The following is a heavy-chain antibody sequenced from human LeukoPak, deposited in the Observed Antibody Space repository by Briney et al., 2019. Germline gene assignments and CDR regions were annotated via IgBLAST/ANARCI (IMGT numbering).Heavy chain of an antibody. Sequence: GGSLRLSCAASGFTFSSYSMNWVRQAPRKRLEWVSSISSSSSYIYYADSVKGRFTISRDNAKNSLYLQMNSLRAEDTAVYYCARDLWYSSSRGVPGYYGMDVWGQGATVTVSS. D-gene: IGHD6-13*01. CDR2: ISSSSSYI. J-gene: IGHJ6*02. V-gene: IGHV3-21*01. CDR3: ARDLWYSSSRGVPGYYGMDV. CDR1: GFTFSSYS.